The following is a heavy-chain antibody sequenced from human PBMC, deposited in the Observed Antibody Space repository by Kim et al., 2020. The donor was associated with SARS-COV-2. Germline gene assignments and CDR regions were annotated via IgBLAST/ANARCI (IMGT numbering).Heavy chain of an antibody. J-gene: IGHJ4*02. V-gene: IGHV4-59*13. Sequence: SETLSLTCTVSGGSISSYYWSWIRQPPGKGLEWIGYIYYSGSTNYNPSLKSRVTISVDTSKNQFSLKLSSVTAADTAVYYCARGFDYWGKGTLVTVSS. CDR1: GGSISSYY. CDR2: IYYSGST. CDR3: ARGFDY.